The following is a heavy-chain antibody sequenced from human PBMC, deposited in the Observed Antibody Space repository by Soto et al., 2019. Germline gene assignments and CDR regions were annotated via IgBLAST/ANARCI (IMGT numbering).Heavy chain of an antibody. CDR2: ISAYNGNT. J-gene: IGHJ3*02. D-gene: IGHD6-19*01. CDR3: AAGPGYSSGWYGFGIANSHDAFDI. V-gene: IGHV1-18*01. CDR1: GYTFTSYG. Sequence: GASVKVSCKASGYTFTSYGISWVRQAPGQGLEWMGWISAYNGNTNYAQKLQGRVTMTTDTSTSTAYMELRSLRSDDTAVYYCAAGPGYSSGWYGFGIANSHDAFDIWGQGTMVTVSS.